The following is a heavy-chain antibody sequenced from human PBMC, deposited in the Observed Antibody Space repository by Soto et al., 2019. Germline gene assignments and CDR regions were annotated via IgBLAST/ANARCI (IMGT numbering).Heavy chain of an antibody. V-gene: IGHV1-69*01. CDR3: ARVYYYDSSGYYSHAYYFEY. CDR2: IIPIFGTA. Sequence: QVQLVQSGAEVKKPGSSVKVSCKASGGTFSSYAISWVRQAPGQGLEWMGGIIPIFGTANYAQKFQGRVTITADESTSTAYMELSSLRSEDTAVYYCARVYYYDSSGYYSHAYYFEYWGQGTLVTVSS. D-gene: IGHD3-22*01. J-gene: IGHJ4*02. CDR1: GGTFSSYA.